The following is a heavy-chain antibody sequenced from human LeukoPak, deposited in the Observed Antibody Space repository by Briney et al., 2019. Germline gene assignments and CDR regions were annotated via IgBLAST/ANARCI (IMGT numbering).Heavy chain of an antibody. Sequence: SETLSLTCAVYGGSFSGYYWSWLRQPPGKGLEWIGEINHSGSTNYNPSLKSRVTISVDTSKNQFSLKLSSVTAADTAVYYCARERRITMIVVVITTQYYFDYWGQGTLVTVSS. CDR2: INHSGST. J-gene: IGHJ4*02. CDR1: GGSFSGYY. CDR3: ARERRITMIVVVITTQYYFDY. V-gene: IGHV4-34*01. D-gene: IGHD3-22*01.